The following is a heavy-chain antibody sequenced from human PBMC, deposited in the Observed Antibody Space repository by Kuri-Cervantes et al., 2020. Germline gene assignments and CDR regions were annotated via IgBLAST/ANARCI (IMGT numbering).Heavy chain of an antibody. V-gene: IGHV3-9*01. CDR2: ISWNSGSI. CDR3: AKDSY. J-gene: IGHJ4*02. CDR1: GFTFDDYA. Sequence: GGSLRLSCAASGFTFDDYAMHWVRQAPGKGLEWVSGISWNSGSIGYADSVKGRFTISRDNAKNSLYLQMNSLRAEDTAVYYCAKDSYWGQGTLVTVSS.